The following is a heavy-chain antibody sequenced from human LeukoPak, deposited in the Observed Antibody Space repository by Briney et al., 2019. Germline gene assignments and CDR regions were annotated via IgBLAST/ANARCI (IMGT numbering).Heavy chain of an antibody. CDR1: GFTFSDYA. Sequence: PGGSLRLSCAASGFTFSDYAMSWVRQAPGKGLEWVSAISSGGDTYYAESVKGRFTISRDNSKNTLSLQMSSLRAEDTAVYYCTKRCCSSTTCYSNCWGQGTLVTVAS. J-gene: IGHJ4*02. V-gene: IGHV3-23*01. CDR3: TKRCCSSTTCYSNC. D-gene: IGHD2-2*01. CDR2: ISSGGDT.